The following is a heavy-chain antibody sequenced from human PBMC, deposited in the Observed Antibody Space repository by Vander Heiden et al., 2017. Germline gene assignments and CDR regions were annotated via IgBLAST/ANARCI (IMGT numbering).Heavy chain of an antibody. J-gene: IGHJ6*02. CDR3: AKDLSGPMDV. CDR1: GFPFTSHA. CDR2: MRGSGGSK. D-gene: IGHD2-15*01. Sequence: EVQLLESGGGLVPPGGSLRLSCAASGFPFTSHAMSWVRQAPGKGLGWVSAMRGSGGSKYYADSGKGRFTSSRDNAKNTLYLQMNSLRAEDTAVYYCAKDLSGPMDVWGQGTTVTVSS. V-gene: IGHV3-23*01.